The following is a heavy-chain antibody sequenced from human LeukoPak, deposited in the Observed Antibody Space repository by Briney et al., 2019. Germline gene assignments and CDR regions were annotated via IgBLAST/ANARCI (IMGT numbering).Heavy chain of an antibody. CDR1: GFTFSGFA. J-gene: IGHJ6*02. CDR2: ISGSGDNT. V-gene: IGHV3-23*01. D-gene: IGHD3-10*01. Sequence: PGGSLRLSCAASGFTFSGFAMSWVRRTPGKGLEWVSGISGSGDNTLYADSVKGRFTISRDNSKNTLYLQMNSLRAEDTAVYYCARDRAYGSGSYSRYYYYYYGMDVWGQGTTVTVSS. CDR3: ARDRAYGSGSYSRYYYYYYGMDV.